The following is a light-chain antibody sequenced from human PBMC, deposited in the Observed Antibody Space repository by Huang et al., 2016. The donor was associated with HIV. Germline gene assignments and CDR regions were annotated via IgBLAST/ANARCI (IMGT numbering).Light chain of an antibody. CDR1: QSITTS. CDR3: QQSYRTPDT. Sequence: DIQMTQSPSSLSASVGDRVTITCRASQSITTSLNWYQQRPGKAPKLLIYDASTLQGGVPSRCSGSGSGTDFTLTISSLQPEDFATYHCQQSYRTPDTFGQGTKVEIK. J-gene: IGKJ1*01. CDR2: DAS. V-gene: IGKV1-39*01.